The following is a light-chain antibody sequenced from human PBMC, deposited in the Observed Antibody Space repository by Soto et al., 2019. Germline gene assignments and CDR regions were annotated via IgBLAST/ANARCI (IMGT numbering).Light chain of an antibody. CDR1: QGISSY. J-gene: IGKJ3*01. V-gene: IGKV1-8*01. CDR2: AAS. CDR3: HQYYSYPFT. Sequence: AIRMTQSPSSFSASTGDRVTITCRASQGISSYLAWYQQKPGKAPKLLIYAASTLQSGVPSRVSGSGSGTAFTLTISSLQSEEFETYYCHQYYSYPFTFGPGTKVDIK.